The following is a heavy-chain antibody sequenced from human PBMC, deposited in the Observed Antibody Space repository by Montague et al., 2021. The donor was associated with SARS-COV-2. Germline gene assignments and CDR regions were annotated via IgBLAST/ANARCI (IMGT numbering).Heavy chain of an antibody. CDR2: IYYTGTT. V-gene: IGHV4-39*01. Sequence: SETRSLTCTVSGDSVKTNNYYWGCIRQPPGKGLVWSGNIYYTGTTYYNPSLKSRVTMSVDTSKNQFSLKLTSVTAADTAVYYCANADRCSSGSCYSPFDSWGQGSLVTVSS. D-gene: IGHD2-15*01. CDR1: GDSVKTNNYY. CDR3: ANADRCSSGSCYSPFDS. J-gene: IGHJ4*02.